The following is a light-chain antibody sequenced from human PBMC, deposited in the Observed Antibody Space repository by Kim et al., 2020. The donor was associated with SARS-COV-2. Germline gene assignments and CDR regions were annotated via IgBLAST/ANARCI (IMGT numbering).Light chain of an antibody. CDR3: QKYNSAPRT. CDR1: RDITNS. Sequence: DVQMTQSPSSLSASVGDRVTITCRASRDITNSLTWFQQKPGKVPKLLIYAASILQSGVPSRFSGSGSGTDFTLTISSLQPEDVATYYCQKYNSAPRTFGQGTKV. J-gene: IGKJ1*01. CDR2: AAS. V-gene: IGKV1-27*01.